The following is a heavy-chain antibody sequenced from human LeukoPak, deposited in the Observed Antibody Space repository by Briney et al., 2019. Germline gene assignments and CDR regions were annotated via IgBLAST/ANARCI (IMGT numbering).Heavy chain of an antibody. J-gene: IGHJ4*02. CDR1: GFTFSNYW. CDR3: ARDVDYHTTSECFDY. Sequence: GGSLRLSCAASGFTFSNYWMHWVRQAPGKGLVWLSRINSDGRGTTYADSVKGRFTISRDNAKDTLYLQMNSLSPDDTAVYFCARDVDYHTTSECFDYWGQGTLVTVSS. CDR2: INSDGRGT. D-gene: IGHD2/OR15-2a*01. V-gene: IGHV3-74*03.